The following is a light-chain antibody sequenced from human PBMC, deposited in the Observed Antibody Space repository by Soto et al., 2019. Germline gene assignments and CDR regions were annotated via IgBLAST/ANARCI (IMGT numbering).Light chain of an antibody. CDR2: DVS. CDR3: QQYNTYWT. CDR1: QSISTG. J-gene: IGKJ1*01. V-gene: IGKV1-5*01. Sequence: IQLTQSPSTLSASLGDRGTLTCRASQSISTGLAWYQPKPGEAPKLRISDVSSLESGVPSRLSGSGSGTEFTLTISSQQPDDFATYFCQQYNTYWTFGQGTKVDIK.